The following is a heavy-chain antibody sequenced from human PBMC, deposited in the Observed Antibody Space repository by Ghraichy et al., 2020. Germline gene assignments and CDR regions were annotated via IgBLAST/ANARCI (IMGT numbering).Heavy chain of an antibody. Sequence: SETLSLTCAVYGGSFSGYYWSWIRQPPGKGLEWIGEINHSGSTNYNPSLKSRVTISVDTSKNQFSLKLSSVTAADTAVYYCARRAEIQLWFYPYYFDYWGQGTLVTVSS. CDR2: INHSGST. J-gene: IGHJ4*02. V-gene: IGHV4-34*01. CDR3: ARRAEIQLWFYPYYFDY. CDR1: GGSFSGYY. D-gene: IGHD5-18*01.